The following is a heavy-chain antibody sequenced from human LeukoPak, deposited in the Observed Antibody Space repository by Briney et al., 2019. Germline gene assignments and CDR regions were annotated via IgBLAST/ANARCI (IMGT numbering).Heavy chain of an antibody. CDR1: GYTFTGYY. CDR2: INPNSGGT. J-gene: IGHJ4*02. D-gene: IGHD5-18*01. CDR3: ARGEDTAYGFGFDY. V-gene: IGHV1-2*02. Sequence: ASVKVSCKASGYTFTGYYMHWVRQAPGQGLEWMGWINPNSGGTNYAQKFQGRVTMTRDTSISTAYMELSRLRSDDTAVYYCARGEDTAYGFGFDYWGQGTLVTVSS.